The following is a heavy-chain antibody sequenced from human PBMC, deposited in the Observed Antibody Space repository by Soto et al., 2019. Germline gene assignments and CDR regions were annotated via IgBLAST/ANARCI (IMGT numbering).Heavy chain of an antibody. D-gene: IGHD3-10*01. CDR3: ASPRGLGSGSYYKSAYYYYYGMDV. CDR1: GFTFSSYA. CDR2: ISYDGSNK. V-gene: IGHV3-30-3*01. Sequence: LRLSCAASGFTFSSYAMHWVRQAPGKGLEWVAVISYDGSNKYYADSVKGRFTISRDNSKNTLYLQMNSLRAEDTAVYYCASPRGLGSGSYYKSAYYYYYGMDVWGQGTTVTVSS. J-gene: IGHJ6*02.